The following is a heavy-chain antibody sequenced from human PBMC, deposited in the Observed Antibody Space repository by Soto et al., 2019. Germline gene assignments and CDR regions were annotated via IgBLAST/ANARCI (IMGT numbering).Heavy chain of an antibody. D-gene: IGHD2-21*01. CDR3: AKVEGDADWGYYGMGV. CDR1: GFTFSSYG. Sequence: PGGSLRLSCAASGFTFSSYGMHWVRQAPGKGLEWVALISYDGSKKYYVDSVKGRFTISRDNSKNTLYLQMNSLRAEDTDVYYCAKVEGDADWGYYGMGVWGPGTTVTVSS. J-gene: IGHJ6*02. CDR2: ISYDGSKK. V-gene: IGHV3-30*18.